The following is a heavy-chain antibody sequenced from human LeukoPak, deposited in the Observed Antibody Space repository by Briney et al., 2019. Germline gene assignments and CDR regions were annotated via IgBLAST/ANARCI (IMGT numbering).Heavy chain of an antibody. V-gene: IGHV4-38-2*01. CDR3: ARPVRFGESNWFDP. J-gene: IGHJ5*02. CDR1: GYSISSGYY. Sequence: PPETLSLTCAVSGYSISSGYYWGWSRQPPGKGLEWIGSIYHSGSTYYNPSLKSRVTISVDTSKNQFSLKLSSGPAADTAVYYCARPVRFGESNWFDPWGQGTLVTVSS. D-gene: IGHD3-10*01. CDR2: IYHSGST.